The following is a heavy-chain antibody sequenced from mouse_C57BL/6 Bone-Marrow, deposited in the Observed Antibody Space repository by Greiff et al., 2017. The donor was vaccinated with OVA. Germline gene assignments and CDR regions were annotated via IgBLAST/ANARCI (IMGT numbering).Heavy chain of an antibody. Sequence: VQLQQSGAELLKPGASVKLSCKATGYTFTGYWIEWVKQRPGHGLEWIGEILPGSGSTNYNEKFKGKATFTADTSSNTAYMQLSSLTTEDSAIYYGAREDIRYYGSSYYAMDYWGQGTSVTVSS. D-gene: IGHD1-1*01. J-gene: IGHJ4*01. CDR1: GYTFTGYW. V-gene: IGHV1-9*01. CDR2: ILPGSGST. CDR3: AREDIRYYGSSYYAMDY.